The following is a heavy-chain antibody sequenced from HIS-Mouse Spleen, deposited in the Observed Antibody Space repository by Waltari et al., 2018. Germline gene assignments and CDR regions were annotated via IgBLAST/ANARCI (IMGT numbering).Heavy chain of an antibody. CDR2: ISSSSSTI. J-gene: IGHJ4*02. V-gene: IGHV3-48*01. CDR1: GFTFSSYS. CDR3: ARDGAAAGFDY. D-gene: IGHD6-13*01. Sequence: EVQLVESGGGLVQPGGSLRLSCAASGFTFSSYSINLFRQAPGKGLEWVSYISSSSSTIYYADSVKGRFTISRDNAKNSLYLQMNSLRAEDTAVYYCARDGAAAGFDYWGQGTLVTVSS.